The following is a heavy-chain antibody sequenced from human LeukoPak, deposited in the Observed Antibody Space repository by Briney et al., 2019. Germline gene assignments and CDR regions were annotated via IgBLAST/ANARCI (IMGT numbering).Heavy chain of an antibody. CDR1: GFTFSSYW. CDR2: IKQDGSEK. D-gene: IGHD3-3*01. V-gene: IGHV3-7*01. J-gene: IGHJ4*02. Sequence: PGGSLRLSCAASGFTFSSYWMSWVRQAPGKGLEWVANIKQDGSEKYYVDSVKGRFTISRDNAKNSLYLQMNSLRAEDTAVYYCAGGLTIFGVVIGFDYWGQGTLVTVSS. CDR3: AGGLTIFGVVIGFDY.